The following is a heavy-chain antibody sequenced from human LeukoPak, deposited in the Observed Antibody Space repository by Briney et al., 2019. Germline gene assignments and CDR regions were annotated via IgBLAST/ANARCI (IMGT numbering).Heavy chain of an antibody. CDR1: GGSISSYY. V-gene: IGHV4-59*01. CDR3: AREGLPLDAFDI. J-gene: IGHJ3*02. Sequence: SETLSLTCTVSGGSISSYYWSWIRQPPGKGLEWIGYIYYSGSTNYNPSLKSRVTISVDTSKNQFSLKLSSVTAADTAVYYCAREGLPLDAFDIWGQGTMVTVSS. CDR2: IYYSGST.